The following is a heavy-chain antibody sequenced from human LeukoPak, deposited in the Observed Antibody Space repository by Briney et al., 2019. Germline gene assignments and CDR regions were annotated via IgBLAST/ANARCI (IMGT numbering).Heavy chain of an antibody. V-gene: IGHV4-59*01. D-gene: IGHD6-19*01. CDR3: ARSTPWFSKSSGWYDY. Sequence: SETLSLTCTVSGGSISSYYWSWIRQPPGKGLEWIGYIYYSGSTNHNPSLKSRVTISVDTSMNQFSLKLSSVTAADTAVYYCARSTPWFSKSSGWYDYWGQGTLVTVSS. CDR1: GGSISSYY. CDR2: IYYSGST. J-gene: IGHJ4*02.